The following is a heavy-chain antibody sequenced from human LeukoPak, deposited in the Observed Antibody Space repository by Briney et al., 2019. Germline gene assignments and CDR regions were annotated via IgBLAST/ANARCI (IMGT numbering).Heavy chain of an antibody. CDR1: GGSFSGYY. J-gene: IGHJ4*02. D-gene: IGHD3-22*01. Sequence: PSETLSLTCAVYGGSFSGYYWSWIRHPPGKGLEWIGEINHSGSTNYNPSLKSRVTISVDASKNQFSLKLSSVTAADTAAYYCARVPKSYYYDSSGYYYDYWGQGTLVTVSS. CDR3: ARVPKSYYYDSSGYYYDY. V-gene: IGHV4-34*01. CDR2: INHSGST.